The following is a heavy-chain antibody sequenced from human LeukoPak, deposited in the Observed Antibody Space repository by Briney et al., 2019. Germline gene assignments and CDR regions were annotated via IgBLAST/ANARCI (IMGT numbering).Heavy chain of an antibody. J-gene: IGHJ4*02. CDR2: ISGSDDNT. CDR3: AKDRVCSGGSCYFDY. V-gene: IGHV3-23*01. D-gene: IGHD2-15*01. CDR1: VFTFSTYA. Sequence: GGSLRLSCAASVFTFSTYAMSWVRQAPGKGLEWVSGISGSDDNTFYADSVKGRFTISRDNSKNTLYLQMNSLRAEGTAVYYCAKDRVCSGGSCYFDYWGQGTLVTISS.